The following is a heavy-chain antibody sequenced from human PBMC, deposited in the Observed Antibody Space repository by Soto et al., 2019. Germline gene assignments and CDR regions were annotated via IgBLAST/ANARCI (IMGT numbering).Heavy chain of an antibody. J-gene: IGHJ4*02. CDR3: ARGARASIAAPGWYYFDY. V-gene: IGHV1-18*04. CDR1: GYTFTSYG. Sequence: ASVKVSCKASGYTFTSYGISWVRQAPGQGLEWTGWISAYNGNTNYAQKLQGRVTMTTDTSTSTAYMELRSLRSDDTAVYYCARGARASIAAPGWYYFDYWGQGTLVTVSS. D-gene: IGHD6-6*01. CDR2: ISAYNGNT.